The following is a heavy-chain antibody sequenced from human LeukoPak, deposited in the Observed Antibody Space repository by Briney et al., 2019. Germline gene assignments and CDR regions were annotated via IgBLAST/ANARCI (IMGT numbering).Heavy chain of an antibody. J-gene: IGHJ5*02. CDR1: GYTFTVYF. D-gene: IGHD6-13*01. V-gene: IGHV1-2*02. Sequence: GASVKVSFKASGYTFTVYFMHWVRQAPGQGREWIGWINPNSGGTNYAQKFQGRVTMTRDTSISTAYMELSRLISDDTAVYYCGRGSYSSTWYWFDPWGQGTLVTVSS. CDR3: GRGSYSSTWYWFDP. CDR2: INPNSGGT.